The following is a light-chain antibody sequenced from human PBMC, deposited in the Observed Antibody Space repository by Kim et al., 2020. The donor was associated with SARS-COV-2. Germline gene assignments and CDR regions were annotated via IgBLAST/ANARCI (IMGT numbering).Light chain of an antibody. CDR3: QQSYSTPPIT. CDR1: QSIRRY. CDR2: AAS. V-gene: IGKV1-39*01. J-gene: IGKJ5*01. Sequence: YEGDRVTITCRASQSIRRYLNWYQQKPGKAPKLMIYAASSLQRGVPSRFSGSGSGTDFTLPISSLQPEDFATYYCQQSYSTPPITFGQGTRLEIK.